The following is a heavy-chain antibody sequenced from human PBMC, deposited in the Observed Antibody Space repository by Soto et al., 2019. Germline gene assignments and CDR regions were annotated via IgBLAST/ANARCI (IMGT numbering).Heavy chain of an antibody. V-gene: IGHV3-30*03. CDR1: GFPFNSYG. J-gene: IGHJ6*03. CDR3: ARTRSAWADFHYYSLDF. Sequence: QVQLVESGGGVVQPGRSLRLSCAASGFPFNSYGMHWVRQGPGNGLEWVAFISYDSTKTYYADSVKGRFTISRDNSNSALYVQMNSLTGEDTAVYYCARTRSAWADFHYYSLDFWGQGTTVTVSS. CDR2: ISYDSTKT. D-gene: IGHD1-26*01.